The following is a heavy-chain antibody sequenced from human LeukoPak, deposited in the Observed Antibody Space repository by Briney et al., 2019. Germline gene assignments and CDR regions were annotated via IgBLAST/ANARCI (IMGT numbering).Heavy chain of an antibody. CDR1: GGSISSSSYY. J-gene: IGHJ2*01. Sequence: PSETLSLTCTVSGGSISSSSYYWGWIRQPPGKGLEWIGSIYYSGSTNYNPSLESRVTISLDTSKNQFSLKLSSVTAADTAVYYCARVYYSNSYDYWYFDLWGRGTLVTVSS. CDR2: IYYSGST. V-gene: IGHV4-39*07. CDR3: ARVYYSNSYDYWYFDL. D-gene: IGHD6-13*01.